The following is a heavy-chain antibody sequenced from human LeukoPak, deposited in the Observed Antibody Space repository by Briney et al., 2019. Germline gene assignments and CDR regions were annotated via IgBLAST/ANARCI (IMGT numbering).Heavy chain of an antibody. CDR2: INHRGST. V-gene: IGHV4-34*01. CDR3: ARGRGDTYYYDSSGPRYYFDY. CDR1: GGSFSGYY. Sequence: SETLSLTCAVYGGSFSGYYWSWIRQPPGKGLEWIGEINHRGSTNYNPSLKSRVTISVDTSKNQFSLKLSSVTAADTAVYYCARGRGDTYYYDSSGPRYYFDYWGQGTLVTVSS. D-gene: IGHD3-22*01. J-gene: IGHJ4*02.